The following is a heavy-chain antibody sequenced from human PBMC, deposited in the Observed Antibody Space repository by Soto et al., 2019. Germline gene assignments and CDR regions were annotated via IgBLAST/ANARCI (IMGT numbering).Heavy chain of an antibody. D-gene: IGHD6-13*01. CDR2: IYYTGDT. J-gene: IGHJ4*02. Sequence: QVQLQESGPGLVKPSQTLSLTCTVSGGSISSGGYYWSWIRQLPGKGLEWIGYIYYTGDTYYNPSLKSRLTISLGTSKNQFSLQLSSVAAADTAVYYCASPRGHSGSNWVQFDYWGQGSLVTVSS. CDR3: ASPRGHSGSNWVQFDY. V-gene: IGHV4-31*03. CDR1: GGSISSGGYY.